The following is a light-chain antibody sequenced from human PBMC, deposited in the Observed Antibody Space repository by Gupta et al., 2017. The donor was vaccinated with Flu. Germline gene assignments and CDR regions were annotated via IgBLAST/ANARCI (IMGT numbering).Light chain of an antibody. J-gene: IGKJ4*01. CDR2: WAS. V-gene: IGKV4-1*01. CDR1: QSVLYNSNNKNY. Sequence: DIVMTHSPDSLAVSLGERATINCKSSQSVLYNSNNKNYLAWYQQKPGQPPKMLIYWASTRVSGVPDRFSGSGSGTDFTLTISSLQAEDVAVYYCQQYDSTPLTFGGGTKVEIK. CDR3: QQYDSTPLT.